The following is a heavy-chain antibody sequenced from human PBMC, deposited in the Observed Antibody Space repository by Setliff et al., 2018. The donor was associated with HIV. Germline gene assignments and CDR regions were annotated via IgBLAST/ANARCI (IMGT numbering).Heavy chain of an antibody. V-gene: IGHV4-34*01. CDR3: ASRSGSGSYRNWFDP. CDR1: GGSFSGYY. Sequence: SETLSLTCAVYGGSFSGYYWSWIRQPPGKGLEWIGEINHSGSTNYNPSLKSRVTISVDTSKNQFSLKLSSVTAADTAVYYCASRSGSGSYRNWFDPWGQGTLVTVSS. D-gene: IGHD1-26*01. J-gene: IGHJ5*02. CDR2: INHSGST.